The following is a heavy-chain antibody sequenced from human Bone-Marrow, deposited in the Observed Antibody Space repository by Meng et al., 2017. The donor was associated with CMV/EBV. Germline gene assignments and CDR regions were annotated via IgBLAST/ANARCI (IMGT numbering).Heavy chain of an antibody. Sequence: GESLKISCAASGFTFSDYYMSWIRQAPGKGLEWVSYISSSGSTIYYADSVKGRFTISRDNAKNSLYLQMNSLRAEDTAVYYRARDPSIFGVGTDYWGQGTLVTVSS. CDR2: ISSSGSTI. D-gene: IGHD3-3*01. J-gene: IGHJ4*02. CDR3: ARDPSIFGVGTDY. V-gene: IGHV3-11*01. CDR1: GFTFSDYY.